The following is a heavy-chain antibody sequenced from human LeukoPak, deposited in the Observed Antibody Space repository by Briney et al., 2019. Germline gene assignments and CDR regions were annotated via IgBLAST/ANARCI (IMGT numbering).Heavy chain of an antibody. Sequence: GRSLRLSCTTSGFTFGDYAVSWVRQAPGKGLEWVGFIRSKTYGGTTEYAAPVKGRWTISRDDSKSIAYLQMNSLKTEDTAVYYCTIDPWYRGDCWGQGTLVTVSS. CDR1: GFTFGDYA. CDR2: IRSKTYGGTT. CDR3: TIDPWYRGDC. J-gene: IGHJ4*02. V-gene: IGHV3-49*04. D-gene: IGHD3-10*01.